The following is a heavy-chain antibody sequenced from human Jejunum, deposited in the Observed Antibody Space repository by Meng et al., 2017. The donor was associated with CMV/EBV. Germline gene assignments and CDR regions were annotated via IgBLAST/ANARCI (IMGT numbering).Heavy chain of an antibody. CDR2: LYYTGST. V-gene: IGHV4-39*07. CDR3: ARGLGNYGEPNFDY. Sequence: SGGPIRTSSQYWGWIRQSPGKGLGWIGTLYYTGSTYYNPSLENRLTISVDTSRAQFSLRLSSVTAADTAVYYCARGLGNYGEPNFDYWGQGTLVTVSS. J-gene: IGHJ4*02. CDR1: GGPIRTSSQY. D-gene: IGHD1-7*01.